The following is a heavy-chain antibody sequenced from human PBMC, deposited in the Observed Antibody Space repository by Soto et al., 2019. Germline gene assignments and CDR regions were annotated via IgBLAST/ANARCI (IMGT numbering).Heavy chain of an antibody. CDR2: ISGSGGST. CDR1: GFTFSSYA. J-gene: IGHJ3*02. D-gene: IGHD3-9*01. V-gene: IGHV3-23*01. CDR3: AKDHNGREQTIEYDILTGYSPDAFDI. Sequence: GSLRLSCAASGFTFSSYAMSWVRQAPGKGLEWVSAISGSGGSTYYADSVKGRFTISRDNSKNTLYLQMNSLRAEDTAVYYCAKDHNGREQTIEYDILTGYSPDAFDIWGQGTMVNVS.